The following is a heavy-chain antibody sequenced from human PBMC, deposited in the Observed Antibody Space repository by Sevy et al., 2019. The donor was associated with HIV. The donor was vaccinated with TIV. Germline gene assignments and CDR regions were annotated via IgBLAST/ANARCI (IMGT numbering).Heavy chain of an antibody. CDR1: GYTFTSYG. D-gene: IGHD4-17*01. J-gene: IGHJ5*02. V-gene: IGHV1-18*01. CDR3: ARELATVTTNWFDP. CDR2: ISAYNGNT. Sequence: ASVKVSCKASGYTFTSYGISWVRQAPGQGLEWMGWISAYNGNTNYAQKLRGRVTMTTDTSTSTAYMELRSLRSDDTAVYYCARELATVTTNWFDPWGQGTLVTVSS.